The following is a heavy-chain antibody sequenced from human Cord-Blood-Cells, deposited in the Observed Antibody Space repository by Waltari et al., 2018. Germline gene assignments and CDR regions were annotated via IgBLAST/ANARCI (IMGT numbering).Heavy chain of an antibody. CDR3: AKFPYGGNSDY. CDR1: GFTFSSYG. J-gene: IGHJ4*02. CDR2: ISYDGSNK. Sequence: QVQLVESGGGVVQPGRSLRLSCAAPGFTFSSYGMHWVRQAPGKWLEWVAVISYDGSNKYYADSVKGRFTISRDNSKNTLYLQMNSLRAEDTAVYYCAKFPYGGNSDYWGQGTLVTVSS. D-gene: IGHD2-21*02. V-gene: IGHV3-30*18.